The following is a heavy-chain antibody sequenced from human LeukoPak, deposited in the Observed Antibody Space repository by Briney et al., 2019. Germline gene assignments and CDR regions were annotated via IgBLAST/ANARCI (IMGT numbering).Heavy chain of an antibody. CDR1: GFTFSSFA. CDR3: AKFRARGGGVPGAFDI. CDR2: INPSGGST. V-gene: IGHV3-23*01. J-gene: IGHJ3*02. D-gene: IGHD2-8*01. Sequence: GGSLRLSCASSGFTFSSFAMSWVRQAPGKGLEWVSAINPSGGSTYYADSVKGRFTISRDNSKNTLYLQMNSLRAEDTAVYYCAKFRARGGGVPGAFDIWGQGTMVTVSS.